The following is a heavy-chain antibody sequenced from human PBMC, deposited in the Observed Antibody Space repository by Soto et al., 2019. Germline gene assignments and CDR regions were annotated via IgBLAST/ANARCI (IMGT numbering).Heavy chain of an antibody. CDR3: AKGGYWGDI. Sequence: EVQLLESGGGLVQPGGSLRLSCAASGFTFSTYAMSWVRQAPGKGLEWVSAISGSGGSKYYADSVKGRLTISRDNSKNRLFLQMNGLRAEDTAVYYFAKGGYWGDIWGQGTMVTVSS. J-gene: IGHJ3*02. V-gene: IGHV3-23*01. CDR1: GFTFSTYA. CDR2: ISGSGGSK. D-gene: IGHD7-27*01.